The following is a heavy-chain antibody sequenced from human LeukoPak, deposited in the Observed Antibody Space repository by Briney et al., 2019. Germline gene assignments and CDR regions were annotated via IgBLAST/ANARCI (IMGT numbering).Heavy chain of an antibody. V-gene: IGHV1-18*01. Sequence: GASVKVSCKASGYTFTSYGISWVRQXXXXXXXXXXXXXAYNGNTNYAQKLQGRVTMTTDTSTSTAYMELRSLRSDDTAVYYCARYNGYCSGGSCYSLDYWGQGTLVTVSS. CDR1: GYTFTSYG. J-gene: IGHJ4*02. CDR3: ARYNGYCSGGSCYSLDY. D-gene: IGHD2-15*01. CDR2: XXAYNGNT.